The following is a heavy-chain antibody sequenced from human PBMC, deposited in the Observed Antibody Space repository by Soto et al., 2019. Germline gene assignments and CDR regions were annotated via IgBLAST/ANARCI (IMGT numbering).Heavy chain of an antibody. D-gene: IGHD6-13*01. V-gene: IGHV3-49*03. J-gene: IGHJ4*02. CDR2: IRSKAYGGTT. Sequence: PGGSLRLSCTASGFTFGDYAMSWFRRAPGKGLEWVGFIRSKAYGGTTEYAASVKGRFTISRDDSKSIAYLQMNSLKTEDTAVYYCTQAAAGRERDYWGQGTLVTVSS. CDR3: TQAAAGRERDY. CDR1: GFTFGDYA.